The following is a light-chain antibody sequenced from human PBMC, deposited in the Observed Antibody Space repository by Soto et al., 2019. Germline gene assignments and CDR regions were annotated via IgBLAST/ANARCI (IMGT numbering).Light chain of an antibody. J-gene: IGKJ4*01. CDR1: QSVSSTY. CDR2: GAS. V-gene: IGKV3-11*01. Sequence: EIVLTQSPATLSLYTGERATLSCRASQSVSSTYLAWYQQKPGQAPRLLIYGASTRATGIPARFSGGGSGTDFTLTISSLEPEDSAVYYCQQRSDWPITSGGGTKVDIK. CDR3: QQRSDWPIT.